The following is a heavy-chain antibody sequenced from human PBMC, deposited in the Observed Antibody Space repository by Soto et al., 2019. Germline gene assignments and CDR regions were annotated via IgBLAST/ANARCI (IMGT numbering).Heavy chain of an antibody. Sequence: SETLSLTCAVYGGSFSGYYWSWIRQPPGKGLEWIGEINHSGSTNYNPSLKSRVTISVDTSKNQFSLKLSSVTAADTAVYYCARGTLVIGRVYWYFDLWGRGTLVTVSS. J-gene: IGHJ2*01. D-gene: IGHD3-16*02. CDR1: GGSFSGYY. V-gene: IGHV4-34*01. CDR3: ARGTLVIGRVYWYFDL. CDR2: INHSGST.